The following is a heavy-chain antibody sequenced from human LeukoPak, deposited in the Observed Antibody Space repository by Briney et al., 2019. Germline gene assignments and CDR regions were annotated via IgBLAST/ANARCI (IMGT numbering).Heavy chain of an antibody. CDR1: GFTFSSYS. CDR2: ITSASNYI. V-gene: IGHV3-21*01. J-gene: IGHJ4*02. Sequence: GGSLRLSCAASGFTFSSYSMNWVRQAPGKGLEWVSSITSASNYIYYADSVKGRFTISRDNAQNSLYLQMNSLRAEDTAVYYCARDSSMFRGVINYWGQGTLVTVSS. CDR3: ARDSSMFRGVINY. D-gene: IGHD3-10*01.